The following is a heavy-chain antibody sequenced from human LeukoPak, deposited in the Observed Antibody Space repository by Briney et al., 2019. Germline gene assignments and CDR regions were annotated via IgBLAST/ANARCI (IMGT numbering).Heavy chain of an antibody. J-gene: IGHJ5*02. CDR3: ARSPREYCSSTSCYLNWFDP. V-gene: IGHV1-69*13. Sequence: EASVKVFCKASGGTFSIYAIRWVRQAPGQGLEWMGGIIPIFGTEHYAQKFQGRVTITADEAASTAYMELSSLRSEDTAVYYCARSPREYCSSTSCYLNWFDPWGQGTLVTVSS. D-gene: IGHD2-2*01. CDR1: GGTFSIYA. CDR2: IIPIFGTE.